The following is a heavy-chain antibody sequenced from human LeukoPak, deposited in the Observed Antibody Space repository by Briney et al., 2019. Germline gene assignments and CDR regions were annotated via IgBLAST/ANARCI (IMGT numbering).Heavy chain of an antibody. CDR1: GYTFTSYG. V-gene: IGHV1-18*01. Sequence: ASVKVSCKASGYTFTSYGISWVRQAPGQGLEWMGWISAYNGNTNYAQKLQGRVTMTTDTSTSTAYMELRSLRSDDTAVYYCARVPQWGFGESYSDYWGQGTLVTVSS. CDR2: ISAYNGNT. J-gene: IGHJ4*02. CDR3: ARVPQWGFGESYSDY. D-gene: IGHD3-10*01.